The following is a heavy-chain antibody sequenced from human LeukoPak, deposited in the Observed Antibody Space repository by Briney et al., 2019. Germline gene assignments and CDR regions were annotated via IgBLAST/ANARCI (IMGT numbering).Heavy chain of an antibody. CDR1: GFTFRSYA. D-gene: IGHD3-16*01. Sequence: GGSLRLSCAASGFTFRSYAMNWVRQAPGKGLEWVSVIYSGGSTYYADSVKGRFTISRDNSKNTLYLQMNSLRAEDTAVYYCARSPPGESPYFDYWGQGTLVTVSS. V-gene: IGHV3-66*01. J-gene: IGHJ4*02. CDR2: IYSGGST. CDR3: ARSPPGESPYFDY.